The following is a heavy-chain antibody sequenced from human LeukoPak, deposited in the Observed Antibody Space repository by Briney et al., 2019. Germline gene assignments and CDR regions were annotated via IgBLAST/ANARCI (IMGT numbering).Heavy chain of an antibody. J-gene: IGHJ5*02. Sequence: SETLSLTCTVSGGSISSYYWTWIRQPPGKGLEWIGYIYHSGNTNYNPSLKSRVAISVDTSENQFSLKLSSVTAADTAVYYCARHSSSSRGWFDPWGQGTLVTVSS. V-gene: IGHV4-59*01. CDR1: GGSISSYY. D-gene: IGHD6-6*01. CDR3: ARHSSSSRGWFDP. CDR2: IYHSGNT.